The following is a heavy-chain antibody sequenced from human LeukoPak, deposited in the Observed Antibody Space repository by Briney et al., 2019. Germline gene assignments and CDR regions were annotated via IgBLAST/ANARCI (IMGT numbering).Heavy chain of an antibody. CDR2: IYYNGNT. J-gene: IGHJ4*02. Sequence: PSETLSLTCSVSDGSINSYYCNWIRRPPGKGLEWIGYIYYNGNTNYSPSLKSRVTMSVDTSKNLFSLKLSSVTAADTAVYYCARHPQLDYWGQGTLVTVSS. CDR3: ARHPQLDY. CDR1: DGSINSYY. V-gene: IGHV4-59*08.